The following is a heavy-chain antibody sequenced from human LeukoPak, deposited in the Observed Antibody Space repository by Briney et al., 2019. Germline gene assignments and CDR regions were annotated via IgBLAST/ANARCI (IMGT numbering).Heavy chain of an antibody. CDR2: IYTSGST. CDR1: GGSISSGSYY. CDR3: ARGRYCSSTSCYYFDY. D-gene: IGHD2-2*01. Sequence: SQTLSLTCTASGGSISSGSYYWSWLRQPAGKGLEWIGRIYTSGSTNYNPSLKSLVTISVDTSKNQSSLKLSSVTAADTAVYYCARGRYCSSTSCYYFDYWGQGTLVTVSS. J-gene: IGHJ4*02. V-gene: IGHV4-61*02.